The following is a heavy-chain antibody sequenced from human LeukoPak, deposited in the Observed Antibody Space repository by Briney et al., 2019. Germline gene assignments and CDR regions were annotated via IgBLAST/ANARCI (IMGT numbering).Heavy chain of an antibody. V-gene: IGHV4-61*02. CDR1: GGSISSGSYY. Sequence: PSQTLSLTWTVSGGSISSGSYYWTWIRQPAGKGLEWIGRIYTSGSTNHNPSLKSRVTISLDTSKNQFSLKLISVTAADTAVYFCARERTDTSMDYWGQGTLVTVSS. J-gene: IGHJ4*02. CDR2: IYTSGST. D-gene: IGHD5-18*01. CDR3: ARERTDTSMDY.